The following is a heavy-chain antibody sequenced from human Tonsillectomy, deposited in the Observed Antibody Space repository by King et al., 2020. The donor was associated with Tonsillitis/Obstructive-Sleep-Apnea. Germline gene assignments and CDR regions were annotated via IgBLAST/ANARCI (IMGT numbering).Heavy chain of an antibody. J-gene: IGHJ5*02. CDR1: GGSISSYY. CDR3: ARDRARFDP. D-gene: IGHD3-10*01. CDR2: IYYSGST. Sequence: QLQESGPGLVKPSETLSLTCTVSGGSISSYYWSWIRQPPGKGLEWIGYIYYSGSTNYNPSLKSRVTISVDTSKNQFSLKLSSLTAADTAVYYCARDRARFDPWGQGTLVTVSS. V-gene: IGHV4-59*01.